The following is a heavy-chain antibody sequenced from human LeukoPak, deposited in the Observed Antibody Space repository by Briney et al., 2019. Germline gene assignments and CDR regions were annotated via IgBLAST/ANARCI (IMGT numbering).Heavy chain of an antibody. V-gene: IGHV3-30*02. CDR3: AKDAIAAAGGPYYFDY. J-gene: IGHJ4*02. D-gene: IGHD6-13*01. CDR2: IRYDGSNK. CDR1: GFTFSTYG. Sequence: GGSLRLSCAPSGFTFSTYGMQWVRQVPGKGLEWVAFIRYDGSNKYYADSVKGRFTISRDNSKNTLYLQMNSLRAEDTAVYYCAKDAIAAAGGPYYFDYWGQGTLVTVSS.